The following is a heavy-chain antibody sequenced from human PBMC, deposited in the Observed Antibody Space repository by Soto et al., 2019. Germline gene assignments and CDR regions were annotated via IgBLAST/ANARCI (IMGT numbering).Heavy chain of an antibody. CDR1: GFSVSNNY. D-gene: IGHD2-15*01. V-gene: IGHV3-66*01. Sequence: EVQLVESGGGLVQPGGSLRLSCAASGFSVSNNYVSWVRQAPGKGLEWVSVIHRAGNTYYADSVKGRFTISRDNSKNTAYLPMNSLGAXXXXXXXXXXXXXXXSGWGQGTLVTGSS. CDR2: IHRAGNT. CDR3: XXXXXXXSG. J-gene: IGHJ4*02.